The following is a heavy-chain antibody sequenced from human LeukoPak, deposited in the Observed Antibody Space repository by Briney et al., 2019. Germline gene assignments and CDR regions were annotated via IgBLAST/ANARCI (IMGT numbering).Heavy chain of an antibody. V-gene: IGHV3-9*01. J-gene: IGHJ4*02. CDR2: ISWNSGSI. Sequence: PGRSLRLSCAASGFTFDDYAMHWVRQAPGKGLEWVSGISWNSGSIGYADSVKGRFTISRDNAKNSLYLQMNMTRAEDTALYYCAKDTSSSWYYFDYWGQGTLVTVSS. CDR3: AKDTSSSWYYFDY. D-gene: IGHD6-13*01. CDR1: GFTFDDYA.